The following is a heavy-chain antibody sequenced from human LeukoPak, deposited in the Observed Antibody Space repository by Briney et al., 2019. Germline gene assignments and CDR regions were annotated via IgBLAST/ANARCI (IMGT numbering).Heavy chain of an antibody. V-gene: IGHV3-7*01. CDR3: AKKGLPDY. CDR1: GFIFSSYW. Sequence: GGSLRLSCAASGFIFSSYWMSWVRQAPGKGLEWVANIKQDGSEIYYVDSVKGRFTISRDNAKNSLYLQMNSLRAEDTAVYYCAKKGLPDYWGQGTLVIVSS. CDR2: IKQDGSEI. J-gene: IGHJ4*02.